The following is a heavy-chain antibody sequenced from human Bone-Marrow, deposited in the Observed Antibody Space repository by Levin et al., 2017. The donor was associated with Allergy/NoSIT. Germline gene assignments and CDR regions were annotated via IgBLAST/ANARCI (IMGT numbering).Heavy chain of an antibody. CDR1: GFTFSSYW. J-gene: IGHJ1*01. D-gene: IGHD6-13*01. Sequence: QTGGSLRLSCAASGFTFSSYWMSWVRQAPGKGLQWVANIKQDGSEKNYVDSVKGRFTISRDNSKNSLYLQMNSLRVDDTAVYYCACSSRPFQHWGQGTVVTVSS. V-gene: IGHV3-7*01. CDR2: IKQDGSEK. CDR3: ACSSRPFQH.